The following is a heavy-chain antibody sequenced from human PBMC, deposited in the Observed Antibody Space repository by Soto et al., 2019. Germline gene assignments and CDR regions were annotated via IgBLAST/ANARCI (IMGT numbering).Heavy chain of an antibody. CDR3: ARDVPPIAVAPPGMDV. CDR1: GYTFTSYG. Sequence: QVQLVQSGAEVKKPGASVKVSCKASGYTFTSYGISWVRQAPGQGLEWMGWISAYNGNTNYAQKLQGRVTMTTDTATSTAYMELRSLRSDDTAVYYRARDVPPIAVAPPGMDVWGQGTTVTVSS. J-gene: IGHJ6*02. V-gene: IGHV1-18*01. CDR2: ISAYNGNT. D-gene: IGHD6-19*01.